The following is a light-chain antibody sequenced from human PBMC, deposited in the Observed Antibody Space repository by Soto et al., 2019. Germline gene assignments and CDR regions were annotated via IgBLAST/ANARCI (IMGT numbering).Light chain of an antibody. CDR3: CSYAGSSSYV. Sequence: QSALTQPRSVSGSPGQSVTISCTGTSSDIGGYNYVSWYQQHPGKAPKLMIYTVTKRPSGVPDRFSGSKSDNTASLTISWLQADDEADYCCCSYAGSSSYVFGTGTKLTVL. J-gene: IGLJ1*01. CDR1: SSDIGGYNY. V-gene: IGLV2-11*01. CDR2: TVT.